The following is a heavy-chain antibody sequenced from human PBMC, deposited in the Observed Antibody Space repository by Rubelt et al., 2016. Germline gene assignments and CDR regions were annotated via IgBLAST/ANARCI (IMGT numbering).Heavy chain of an antibody. CDR1: GFNFDDYG. V-gene: IGHV3-20*04. Sequence: VPRGGSLRLSCATSGFNFDDYGISWVRQVPGKGLEWVSGISWNGAGIGYADSVEGRFSISSDDAQNSLYLQMNSLRAADTSVYYCAREGAGGAIDCDYLGQGTLVTVSS. CDR3: AREGAGGAIDCDY. D-gene: IGHD3-16*01. CDR2: ISWNGAGI. J-gene: IGHJ4*02.